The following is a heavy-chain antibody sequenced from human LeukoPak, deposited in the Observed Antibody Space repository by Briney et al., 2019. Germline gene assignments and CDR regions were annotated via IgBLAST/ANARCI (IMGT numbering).Heavy chain of an antibody. Sequence: WGSLRLSCAASGFTFSNYSMNWVRQAPGKGLECVSSISSRSSYIYYADSVKGRFTISRDNAKNSLYLQMNSLRSEDTAVYYCARVSSGYDYYYFYYMDVWGKGTTVTVSS. CDR1: GFTFSNYS. D-gene: IGHD5-12*01. J-gene: IGHJ6*03. V-gene: IGHV3-21*01. CDR3: ARVSSGYDYYYFYYMDV. CDR2: ISSRSSYI.